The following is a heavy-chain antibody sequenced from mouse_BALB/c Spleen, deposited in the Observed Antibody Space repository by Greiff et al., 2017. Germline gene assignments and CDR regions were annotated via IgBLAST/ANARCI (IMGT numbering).Heavy chain of an antibody. Sequence: VQLKESGPGLVKPSQSLSLTCSVTGYSITSGYYWNWIRQFPGNKLEWMGYISYDGSNNYNPSLKNRISITRDTSKNQFFLKLNSVTTEDTATYYCASDWDDYAMDYWGQGTSVTVSS. D-gene: IGHD4-1*01. CDR3: ASDWDDYAMDY. J-gene: IGHJ4*01. V-gene: IGHV3-6*02. CDR2: ISYDGSN. CDR1: GYSITSGYY.